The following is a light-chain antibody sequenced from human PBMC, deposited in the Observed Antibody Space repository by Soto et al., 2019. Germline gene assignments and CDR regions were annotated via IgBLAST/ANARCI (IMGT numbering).Light chain of an antibody. CDR2: AAS. J-gene: IGKJ1*01. CDR1: QSITKH. Sequence: IQMSQSPSSLSASVDGSVIITCRESQSITKHLNWYQQKLGKAPNVXIFAASSLQSGVPSRCSGSRAGPEFPLTISSLQPEDVVTYYCQQSYSSTPTFGQGTKVDIK. CDR3: QQSYSSTPT. V-gene: IGKV1-39*01.